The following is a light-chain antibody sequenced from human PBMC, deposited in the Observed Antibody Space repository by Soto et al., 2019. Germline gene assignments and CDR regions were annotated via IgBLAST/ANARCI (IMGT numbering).Light chain of an antibody. CDR3: QHFDGSLWT. J-gene: IGKJ1*01. CDR2: GAS. V-gene: IGKV3-20*01. Sequence: DSLLTQSPGTQSLSPGGRATLSCRASQSVSSSYLAWYQQKPGQPPRLLIYGASSRATDIPDRFSGSGSGTDFTLTISRLEPEDFAVYYCQHFDGSLWTFGQGTKVDI. CDR1: QSVSSSY.